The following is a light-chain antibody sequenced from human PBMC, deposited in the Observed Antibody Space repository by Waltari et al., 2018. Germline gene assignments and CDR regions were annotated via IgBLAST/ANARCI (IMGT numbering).Light chain of an antibody. V-gene: IGLV2-8*01. Sequence: QSALTQPPSASGSPGQSVTISCTGTSSDVGGYNYVSWYQQHPGKAPKLLIYGVDKRPSGVPVRFSGSKSGNTASLTVSGLQAEDEADYYCNSYAGSNNLGVFGGGTKLTVL. CDR2: GVD. CDR3: NSYAGSNNLGV. J-gene: IGLJ3*02. CDR1: SSDVGGYNY.